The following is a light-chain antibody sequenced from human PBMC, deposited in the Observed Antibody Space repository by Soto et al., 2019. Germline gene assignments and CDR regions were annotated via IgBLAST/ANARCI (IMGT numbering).Light chain of an antibody. CDR1: QSVASNS. Sequence: EIVLTQSPGTLSLSPGQRDTLSSRASQSVASNSLAWYQQRPGQAPRLLMYAASSRAAGVPDRFSGSGSGTGFTLTISRLEPEGFAVFFCHQYGRSPVFTFGPGTTVDIK. V-gene: IGKV3-20*01. CDR2: AAS. CDR3: HQYGRSPVFT. J-gene: IGKJ3*01.